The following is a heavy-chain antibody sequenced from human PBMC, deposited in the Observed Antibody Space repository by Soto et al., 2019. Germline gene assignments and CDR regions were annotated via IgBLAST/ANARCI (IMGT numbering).Heavy chain of an antibody. CDR1: CFSIPSTNYL. Sequence: PSETLSLTCTVSCFSIPSTNYLWTWIRQPPGKGLEWIGSIYYSGTTYYNPSLKSRVTISVDTSKNQFSLKLSSVTAADTAVYYCARHTYYYGSVPYWYYYYGMDVWGQGTTVS. D-gene: IGHD3-10*01. V-gene: IGHV4-39*01. CDR2: IYYSGTT. CDR3: ARHTYYYGSVPYWYYYYGMDV. J-gene: IGHJ6*02.